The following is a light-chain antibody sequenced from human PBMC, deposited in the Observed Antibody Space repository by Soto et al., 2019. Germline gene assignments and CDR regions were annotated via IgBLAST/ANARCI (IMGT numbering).Light chain of an antibody. V-gene: IGKV3-20*01. J-gene: IGKJ1*01. CDR2: GAS. CDR1: QRISSMY. CDR3: HQYDIPPQT. Sequence: IMLTQSPGTLSLSPGERATLSCRASQRISSMYLAWYQQKPGRAPRLIIYGASRRATGIPERFSGSESGTDFTLTISRLEPEDFAVDYCHQYDIPPQTFGRGTRVEI.